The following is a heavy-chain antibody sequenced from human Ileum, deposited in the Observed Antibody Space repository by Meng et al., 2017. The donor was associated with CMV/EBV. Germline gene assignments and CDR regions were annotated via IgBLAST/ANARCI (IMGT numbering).Heavy chain of an antibody. J-gene: IGHJ4*02. D-gene: IGHD6-13*01. CDR2: IYYSGST. Sequence: SETLSLTCTVSGGSVSSGSYYWSWIRQPPGKGLEWIGYIYYSGSTNYNPSLKSRVTISVDTSKNQFSLKLSSVTAADTAVYYCARTRAIAAAYFLFDYWGQGTLVTSPQ. CDR1: GGSVSSGSYY. CDR3: ARTRAIAAAYFLFDY. V-gene: IGHV4-61*01.